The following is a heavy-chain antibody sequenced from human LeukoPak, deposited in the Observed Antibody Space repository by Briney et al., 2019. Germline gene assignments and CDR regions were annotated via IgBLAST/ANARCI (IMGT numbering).Heavy chain of an antibody. D-gene: IGHD3-22*01. CDR1: GFTVSSNY. V-gene: IGHV3-66*01. J-gene: IGHJ4*02. Sequence: GGSLRLSCAASGFTVSSNYMSWVRQAPGKGLEWVSVIYSGGSTYYADSVKGRFTISRDNSKNTLYLQMNSLRAEDTAVYYCARGSRGYYYDFDYWGQGTLVTVSS. CDR2: IYSGGST. CDR3: ARGSRGYYYDFDY.